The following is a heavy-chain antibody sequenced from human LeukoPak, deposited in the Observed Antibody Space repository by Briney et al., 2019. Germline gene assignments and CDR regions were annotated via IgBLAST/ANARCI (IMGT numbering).Heavy chain of an antibody. CDR1: GYTFTSYD. CDR3: ASGFIAAAGFYYYYYMDV. CDR2: MNPNSGNT. V-gene: IGHV1-8*01. J-gene: IGHJ6*03. Sequence: ASVKVSCKASGYTFTSYDINWARQATGQGLEWMGWMNPNSGNTGYAQKFQGRVTMTRNTSISTAYMELSSLRSEDTAVYYCASGFIAAAGFYYYYYMDVWGKGTTVTVSS. D-gene: IGHD6-13*01.